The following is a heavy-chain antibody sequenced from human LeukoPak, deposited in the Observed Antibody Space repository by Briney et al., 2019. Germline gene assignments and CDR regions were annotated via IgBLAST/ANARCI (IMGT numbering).Heavy chain of an antibody. D-gene: IGHD6-19*01. CDR1: GFTFSSYA. Sequence: AGGSLRLSCAASGFTFSSYAMSWVRQAPGKGLEWVSAISGSGGSTYYADSVKGRFTISRDNSKNTLYLQMNSLRAEDTAVYYCANRGGYKYSSGWYYFDYWGQGTLVTVSS. CDR2: ISGSGGST. J-gene: IGHJ4*02. CDR3: ANRGGYKYSSGWYYFDY. V-gene: IGHV3-23*01.